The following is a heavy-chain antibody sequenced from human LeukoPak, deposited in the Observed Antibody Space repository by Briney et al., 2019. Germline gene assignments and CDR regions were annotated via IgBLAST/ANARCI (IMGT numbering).Heavy chain of an antibody. CDR2: INPNSGGT. CDR1: GYTFTGYY. J-gene: IGHJ4*02. CDR3: ARTLGGDYLFDY. D-gene: IGHD2-21*02. Sequence: ASVKVSCKASGYTFTGYYMHWVRQAPGQGLEWMGWINPNSGGTNCAQKFQGRVTMTRDTSISTAYMELSRLRSDDTAVYYCARTLGGDYLFDYWGQGTLVTVSS. V-gene: IGHV1-2*02.